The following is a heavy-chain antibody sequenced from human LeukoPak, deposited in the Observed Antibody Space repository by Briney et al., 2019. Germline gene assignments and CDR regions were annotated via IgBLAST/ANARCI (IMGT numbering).Heavy chain of an antibody. J-gene: IGHJ5*02. D-gene: IGHD3-22*01. CDR2: IYSGGST. CDR3: ARDSSGRFDP. V-gene: IGHV3-53*04. CDR1: GFTVSSNY. Sequence: GGSLRLSCAASGFTVSSNYMSWVRQAPGKGLEWVSVIYSGGSTYYADSVKGRFTISRHKSKNTLYLQMNSLRAEDTAVYYCARDSSGRFDPWGQGTLVTVSS.